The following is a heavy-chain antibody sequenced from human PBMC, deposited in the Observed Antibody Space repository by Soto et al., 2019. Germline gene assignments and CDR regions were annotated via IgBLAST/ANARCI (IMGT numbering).Heavy chain of an antibody. CDR3: ARDRFSDRGRDFDY. J-gene: IGHJ4*02. CDR1: GFTFSSYS. D-gene: IGHD2-15*01. V-gene: IGHV3-21*01. Sequence: GGSLRLSCAASGFTFSSYSMNWVRQAPGKGLEWVSSISSSSSYIYYADSVKGRFTISRDNAKNSLYLQMNSLRAEDTAVYYCARDRFSDRGRDFDYWGQGTLVTVSS. CDR2: ISSSSSYI.